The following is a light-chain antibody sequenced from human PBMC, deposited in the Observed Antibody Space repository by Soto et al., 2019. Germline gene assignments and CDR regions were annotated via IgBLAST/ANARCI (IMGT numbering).Light chain of an antibody. V-gene: IGKV3-20*01. CDR1: QSVSSSY. CDR3: QRSGSSPQT. J-gene: IGKJ1*01. CDR2: GAS. Sequence: EIVLTQSPGTLSLSPGERATLSCRASQSVSSSYLDWYQQKPGQAPRLLIYGASSRATGIPDRFSGSGSGTDFTLTISRLEPEDFGVYYCQRSGSSPQTFGQGTKVEIK.